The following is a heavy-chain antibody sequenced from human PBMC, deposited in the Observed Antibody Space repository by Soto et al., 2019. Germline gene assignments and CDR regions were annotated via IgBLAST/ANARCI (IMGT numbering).Heavy chain of an antibody. J-gene: IGHJ6*03. CDR3: AKIGGGPGDYYYYMDV. D-gene: IGHD3-10*01. CDR2: ISGSGGST. V-gene: IGHV3-23*01. CDR1: GFTFSSYA. Sequence: GGSLRLSCAASGFTFSSYAMSWVRQAPGKGLEWVSAISGSGGSTYYADSVKGRFTISRDNSKNTLYLQMNSLRAEDTAVYYCAKIGGGPGDYYYYMDVWGKGTTVTVSS.